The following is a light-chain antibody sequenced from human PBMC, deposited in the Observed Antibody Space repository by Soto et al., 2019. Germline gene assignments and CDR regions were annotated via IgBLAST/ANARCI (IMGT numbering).Light chain of an antibody. CDR1: QSVSGN. CDR3: QQYNNWPPA. Sequence: EIVMAQSPATLSVSPGERATLSCRASQSVSGNLAWYQQKPGQAPRLLIYGASTRATGIPARFSGSGSGTQFTLTISSLQSEDFAVYYCQQYNNWPPAFGQGTKVEIK. CDR2: GAS. J-gene: IGKJ1*01. V-gene: IGKV3-15*01.